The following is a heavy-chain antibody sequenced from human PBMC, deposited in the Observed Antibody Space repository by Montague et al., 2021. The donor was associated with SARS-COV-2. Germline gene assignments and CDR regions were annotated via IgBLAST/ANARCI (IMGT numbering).Heavy chain of an antibody. Sequence: SLRLSCVASGFTFSSYAMSWFRQAPVKGLEWVSAISGSGGSTYYPDSVKGLFTISRDNSKNTLYLQMNSLRAEDTAVYYCAKDSGSSMDYYYGMDVWGQGTTVTVSS. CDR1: GFTFSSYA. CDR2: ISGSGGST. CDR3: AKDSGSSMDYYYGMDV. V-gene: IGHV3-23*01. D-gene: IGHD1-26*01. J-gene: IGHJ6*02.